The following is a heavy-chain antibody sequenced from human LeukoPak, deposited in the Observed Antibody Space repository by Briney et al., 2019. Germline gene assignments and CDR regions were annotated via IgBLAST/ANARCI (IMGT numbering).Heavy chain of an antibody. CDR2: INSDGSST. CDR1: GFTFSRYW. D-gene: IGHD6-19*01. Sequence: GGSLRLSCAASGFTFSRYWMHWVRQAPGKGLVWVSRINSDGSSTSYADSVKGRFTISRDNAKNTLYLQMNSLRAEDTAVYYCVQARAKGGPSSGHRYWGQGTLVTVSS. CDR3: VQARAKGGPSSGHRY. J-gene: IGHJ4*02. V-gene: IGHV3-74*01.